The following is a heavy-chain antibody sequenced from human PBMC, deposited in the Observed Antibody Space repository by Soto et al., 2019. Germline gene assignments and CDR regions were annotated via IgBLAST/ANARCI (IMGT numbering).Heavy chain of an antibody. CDR1: GGSFSGYY. D-gene: IGHD3-3*01. Sequence: PSETLSLTCAVYGGSFSGYYWSWIRQPPGKGLEWIGEINHSGSTNYNPSLKSRVTISVDTSKNQFSLKLSSVTAADTALYYFARVVGGITIFGVVFDFRFDPWGQGTLVTVSS. CDR3: ARVVGGITIFGVVFDFRFDP. J-gene: IGHJ5*02. V-gene: IGHV4-34*01. CDR2: INHSGST.